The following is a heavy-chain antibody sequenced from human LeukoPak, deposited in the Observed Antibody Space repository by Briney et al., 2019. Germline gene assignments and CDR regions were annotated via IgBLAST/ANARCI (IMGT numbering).Heavy chain of an antibody. CDR2: INTNTESP. V-gene: IGHV7-4-1*02. CDR3: AREGYLDS. CDR1: GYIFTNYA. Sequence: ASVKVSCKASGYIFTNYAMNWVRQAPGQGLEWMGWINTNTESPTYAPGFIGRFVFSLDTSVSTAYLQITSLKAEDTAVYYCAREGYLDSWGQGTLVTVSS. J-gene: IGHJ4*02.